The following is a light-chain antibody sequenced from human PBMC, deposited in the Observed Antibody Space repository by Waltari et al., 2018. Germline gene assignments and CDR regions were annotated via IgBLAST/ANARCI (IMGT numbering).Light chain of an antibody. V-gene: IGLV3-1*01. Sequence: YKLTQPPSVSVSPGQTASITCSGDRLGDKYVCWYQQKTGQFPVLVMHPARRRRSGIPERLSGTSCGNTATLTISGTQAMDEADYYCQAWDSITVVVFGGGTRLTVL. J-gene: IGLJ3*02. CDR3: QAWDSITVVV. CDR2: PAR. CDR1: RLGDKY.